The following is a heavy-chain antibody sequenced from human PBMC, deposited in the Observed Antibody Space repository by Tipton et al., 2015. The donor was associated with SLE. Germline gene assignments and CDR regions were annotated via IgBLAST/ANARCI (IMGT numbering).Heavy chain of an antibody. CDR1: GGSISSSSYY. D-gene: IGHD3-22*01. CDR3: ARDSYYYDSSGYPNDAFDI. V-gene: IGHV4-31*03. Sequence: TLSLTCTVSGGSISSSSYYWSWIRPHPGKGLEWIGYIYYSGSTYYNPSLKSRVTISVDTSKNQFSLKLSSVTAADTAVYYCARDSYYYDSSGYPNDAFDIWGQGTMVTVSS. CDR2: IYYSGST. J-gene: IGHJ3*02.